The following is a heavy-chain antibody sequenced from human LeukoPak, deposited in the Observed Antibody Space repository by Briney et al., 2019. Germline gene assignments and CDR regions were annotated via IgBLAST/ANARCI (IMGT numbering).Heavy chain of an antibody. CDR3: ARVSASNLGIKHFDP. V-gene: IGHV6-1*01. D-gene: IGHD7-27*01. CDR1: GDSVSSNSAT. J-gene: IGHJ5*02. CDR2: TYYRSKWNT. Sequence: SQTLSLTCAVSGDSVSSNSATWNWIRQSPSRGLEWLGRTYYRSKWNTDYAVSVKSRITINPDTSKNQVSLQLNSVTPEDTAVYCCARVSASNLGIKHFDPWGQGTLVTVSS.